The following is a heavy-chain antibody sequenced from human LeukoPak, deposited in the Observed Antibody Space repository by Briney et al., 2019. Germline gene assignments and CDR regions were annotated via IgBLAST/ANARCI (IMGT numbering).Heavy chain of an antibody. D-gene: IGHD3-10*01. CDR2: INPSGGST. Sequence: ASVKVSCKASGYTFTGYYLHWVRQAPGQGLEWMGIINPSGGSTSYAQKFQGRVTMTRDTSTSTVYMEMSSLRSEDTAVYYCARAHKKSGYYFDYWGQGTLVTVSS. CDR1: GYTFTGYY. V-gene: IGHV1-46*01. J-gene: IGHJ4*02. CDR3: ARAHKKSGYYFDY.